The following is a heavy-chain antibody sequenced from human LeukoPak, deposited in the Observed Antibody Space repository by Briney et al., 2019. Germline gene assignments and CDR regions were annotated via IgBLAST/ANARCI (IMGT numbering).Heavy chain of an antibody. V-gene: IGHV3-74*01. D-gene: IGHD1-26*01. CDR3: ARAGSYRFDY. J-gene: IGHJ4*02. CDR1: GFTFSSSW. CDR2: MNNDVSTI. Sequence: PGGSLRLSCVASGFTFSSSWLHWVRQAPGKGLVWISRMNNDVSTINYADSVKGRFTISRDNAKNTLYLQMNSLRAEETGVYYCARAGSYRFDYWGQGTLVTVSS.